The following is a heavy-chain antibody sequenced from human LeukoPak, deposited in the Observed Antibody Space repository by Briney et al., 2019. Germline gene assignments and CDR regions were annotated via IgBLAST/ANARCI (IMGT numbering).Heavy chain of an antibody. CDR1: GFTFSSYA. CDR3: ARGDETPNYHIVVVTAPALGNY. V-gene: IGHV3-23*01. J-gene: IGHJ4*02. Sequence: QAGGSLRLSCAASGFTFSSYAMSWVRQAPGKGLEWVSAISGSGGSTYYADSVKGRFTISRDNAKNSLYLQMNSLRAEDTAVYYCARGDETPNYHIVVVTAPALGNYWGQGTLVTVSS. CDR2: ISGSGGST. D-gene: IGHD2-21*02.